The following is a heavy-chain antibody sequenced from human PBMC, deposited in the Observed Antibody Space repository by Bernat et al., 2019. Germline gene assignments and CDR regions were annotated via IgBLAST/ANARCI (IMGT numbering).Heavy chain of an antibody. Sequence: QVQLQESGPGLVRPSETLSLTCAVSRGSISNYCWTWIRQPPGKGLEWVWYSYYCGITNYNPSPKSRVIISTDSSKNQFSLKLTSVTVADTAVYYCARDTLVAGSRTFDIWGQGTLVTVSS. CDR2: SYYCGIT. D-gene: IGHD6-19*01. CDR1: RGSISNYC. CDR3: ARDTLVAGSRTFDI. J-gene: IGHJ3*02. V-gene: IGHV4-59*01.